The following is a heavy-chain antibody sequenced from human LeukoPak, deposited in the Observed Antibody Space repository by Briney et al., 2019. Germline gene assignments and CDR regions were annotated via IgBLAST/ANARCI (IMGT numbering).Heavy chain of an antibody. CDR3: ARDKSRNGGGSDGYFDY. CDR2: ISGVTGKK. J-gene: IGHJ4*02. CDR1: GCTFDDYA. D-gene: IGHD5-12*01. V-gene: IGHV3-43*02. Sequence: GGSLRLSCAASGCTFDDYAMDWVRRAAWRGREWVALISGVTGKKYYAEYVKGRFTIYRENSNNSLYLQMNSVRAEDTAFYYCARDKSRNGGGSDGYFDYWGQGTPVTVFS.